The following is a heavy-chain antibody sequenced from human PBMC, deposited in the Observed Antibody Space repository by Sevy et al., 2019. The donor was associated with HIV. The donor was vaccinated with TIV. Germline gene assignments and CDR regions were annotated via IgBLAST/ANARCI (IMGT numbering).Heavy chain of an antibody. Sequence: WGSLRLSCAASGVTFNSNAMSWVRQAPGKGLEWVSTISGSGGYTYYADSVKGRFTISRDNSRNTVYLEMNSLRAEDTAVYYCTNRGVVIITGFEFWGQGTLVTVSS. J-gene: IGHJ4*02. D-gene: IGHD1-20*01. CDR3: TNRGVVIITGFEF. CDR2: ISGSGGYT. CDR1: GVTFNSNA. V-gene: IGHV3-23*01.